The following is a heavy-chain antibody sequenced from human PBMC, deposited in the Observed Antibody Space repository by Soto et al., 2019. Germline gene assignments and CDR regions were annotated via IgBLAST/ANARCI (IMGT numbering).Heavy chain of an antibody. CDR3: ARDLGDFWSGNRHRNYYYYYGMDV. Sequence: GGSLRLSCAASGFTFSSYSMNWVRQAPGKGLEWVSSISSSSSYIYYADSVKGRFTISRDNAKNSLYLQMNSLRAEDTAVYYCARDLGDFWSGNRHRNYYYYYGMDVWGQGTTVTVSS. CDR2: ISSSSSYI. J-gene: IGHJ6*02. D-gene: IGHD3-3*01. V-gene: IGHV3-21*01. CDR1: GFTFSSYS.